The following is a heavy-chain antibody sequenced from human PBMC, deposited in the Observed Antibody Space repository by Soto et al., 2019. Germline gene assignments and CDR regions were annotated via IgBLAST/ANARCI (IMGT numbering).Heavy chain of an antibody. D-gene: IGHD6-13*01. CDR2: IYPGDSET. V-gene: IGHV5-51*01. CDR1: GYSFTSYW. J-gene: IGHJ6*02. CDR3: ARQQPYYGTYV. Sequence: GESRKISCKGSGYSFTSYWIGWSRQMPGKGLEWMGLIYPGDSETRYSPSFQGQVTISADKSPSTAYLQGSSLKCSDTAMYYCARQQPYYGTYVWGQGTKVTVYS.